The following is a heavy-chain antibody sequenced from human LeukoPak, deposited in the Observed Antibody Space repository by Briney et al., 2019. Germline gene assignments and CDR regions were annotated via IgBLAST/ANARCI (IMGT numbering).Heavy chain of an antibody. V-gene: IGHV3-21*01. Sequence: PGGSLRLSCAASGFTFSSYSMNWVRQAPGKGLEWVSPISSSSSYIYYADSVKGRFTISRDNAKNSLYLQMNSLRAEDTAVYYCATAHVDTAMVNFDYWGQGTLVTVSS. CDR2: ISSSSSYI. CDR3: ATAHVDTAMVNFDY. J-gene: IGHJ4*02. D-gene: IGHD5-18*01. CDR1: GFTFSSYS.